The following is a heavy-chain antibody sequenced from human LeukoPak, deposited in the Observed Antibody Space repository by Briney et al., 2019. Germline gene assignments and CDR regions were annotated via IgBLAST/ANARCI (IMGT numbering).Heavy chain of an antibody. CDR3: ATFSDYGDYHFAY. D-gene: IGHD4-17*01. Sequence: ASVKVSCKVSGYTLTELSMHWVRQAPGKGLEWMGGFDPEDGETIYAQKFQGRVTMTEDTSTDTAYMELSSLRSEDRAVYYCATFSDYGDYHFAYWGQGTLVTVSS. CDR2: FDPEDGET. CDR1: GYTLTELS. J-gene: IGHJ4*02. V-gene: IGHV1-24*01.